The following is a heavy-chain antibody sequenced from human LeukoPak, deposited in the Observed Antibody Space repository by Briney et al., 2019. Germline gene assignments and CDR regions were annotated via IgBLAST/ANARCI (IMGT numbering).Heavy chain of an antibody. D-gene: IGHD6-13*01. Sequence: TGGSLRLSCAASGFTFDDYAMHWVRQAPGKGLEWVSGISWNSGSIGYADSVKGRFTISRDNAKNSLYLQMNSLRAEDTALYYCAKDSYSSSWYYFDYWGQGTLVTVSS. CDR3: AKDSYSSSWYYFDY. V-gene: IGHV3-9*01. CDR2: ISWNSGSI. CDR1: GFTFDDYA. J-gene: IGHJ4*02.